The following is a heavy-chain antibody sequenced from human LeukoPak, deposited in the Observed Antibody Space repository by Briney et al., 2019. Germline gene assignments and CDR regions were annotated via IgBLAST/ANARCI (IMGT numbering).Heavy chain of an antibody. CDR3: ARDGYCSGGSCYSPVYYYYYGMDV. V-gene: IGHV1-2*02. CDR1: GYTFTDYY. J-gene: IGHJ6*02. Sequence: ASVKVSCKASGYTFTDYYMHWVRHAPGQGLEWMGWTPPNSGGTNYAQKFQGRVTMTRDTSISTAYMELSRLRSDDTAVYYCARDGYCSGGSCYSPVYYYYYGMDVWGQGTTVTVSS. CDR2: TPPNSGGT. D-gene: IGHD2-15*01.